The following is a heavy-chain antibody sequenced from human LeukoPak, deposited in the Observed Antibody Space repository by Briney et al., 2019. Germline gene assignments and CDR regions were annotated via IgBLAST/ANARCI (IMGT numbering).Heavy chain of an antibody. J-gene: IGHJ6*02. CDR1: GFTFSSYV. CDR3: ARSYCSGGSCYYYYGMDV. Sequence: GGSLRLSCAASGFTFSSYVMNWVRQAPGKGLEWVSYISRSATTIYYADSVTGRFTISGDNDKNSLYLQMNSLRDADTAVYYCARSYCSGGSCYYYYGMDVWGQGTTVTVSS. V-gene: IGHV3-48*03. CDR2: ISRSATTI. D-gene: IGHD2-15*01.